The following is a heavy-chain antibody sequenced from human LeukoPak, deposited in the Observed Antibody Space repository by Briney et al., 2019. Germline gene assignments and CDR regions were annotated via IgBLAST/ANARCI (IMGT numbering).Heavy chain of an antibody. D-gene: IGHD1-1*01. Sequence: ASVKVSCKASGYTFTGYYMHWVRQAPGQGLEWMGWINPNIGGTNYAQKFQGRVTMTRDTSISTAYMELSRLRSDDTAVYYCASTTGTTQSGAFDIWGQGTMVTVSS. CDR3: ASTTGTTQSGAFDI. CDR2: INPNIGGT. CDR1: GYTFTGYY. V-gene: IGHV1-2*02. J-gene: IGHJ3*02.